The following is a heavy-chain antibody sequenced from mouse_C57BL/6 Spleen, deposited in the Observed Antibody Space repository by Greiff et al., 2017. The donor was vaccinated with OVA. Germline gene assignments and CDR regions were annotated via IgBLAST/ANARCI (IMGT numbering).Heavy chain of an antibody. D-gene: IGHD2-12*01. CDR3: ARWGRRDGYFDY. V-gene: IGHV1-82*01. Sequence: VKLMESGPELVKPGASVKISCKASGYAFSSSWMNWVKQRPGKGLEWIGRIYPGDGDTNYNGKFKGKATLTADKSSSTAYMQLSSLTSEDSAVYFCARWGRRDGYFDYWGQGTTLTVSS. CDR2: IYPGDGDT. CDR1: GYAFSSSW. J-gene: IGHJ2*01.